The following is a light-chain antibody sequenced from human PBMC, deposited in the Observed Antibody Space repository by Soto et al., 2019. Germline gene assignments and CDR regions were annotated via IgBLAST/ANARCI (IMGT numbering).Light chain of an antibody. CDR1: SRDVGACDY. V-gene: IGLV2-14*03. Sequence: QSVLTQLASVSGSPGQSITISCTGTSRDVGACDYVSWYLQYPDKAPQLWIYYVDHRPSAVSSRFSASKSGNTASLTISGFQAEDEGDYYCCSYADGSIYFFGTGTKVTVL. CDR2: YVD. J-gene: IGLJ1*01. CDR3: CSYADGSIYF.